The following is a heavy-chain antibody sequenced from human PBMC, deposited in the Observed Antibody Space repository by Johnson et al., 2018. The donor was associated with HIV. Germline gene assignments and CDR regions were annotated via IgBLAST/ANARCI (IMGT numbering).Heavy chain of an antibody. CDR3: ARDPDLDAFDI. D-gene: IGHD1-14*01. CDR1: GFTFADYG. J-gene: IGHJ3*02. V-gene: IGHV3-20*04. Sequence: VQLVESGGGVIRPGGSLRLSCAASGFTFADYGMTWVRQAPGKGLEWVSGINWNGGNTGYVDSVKGRFTISRDNAKNSLYLQMNSLRAEDTAVYYCARDPDLDAFDIWGQGTMVTVSS. CDR2: INWNGGNT.